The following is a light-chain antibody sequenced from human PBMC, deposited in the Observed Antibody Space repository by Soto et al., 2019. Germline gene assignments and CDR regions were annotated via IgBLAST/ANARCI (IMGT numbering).Light chain of an antibody. V-gene: IGLV2-23*02. J-gene: IGLJ3*02. Sequence: QSALTQPASVSGSPGQSITISCTGTSSDVGSYNLVSWYQQHPGKAPKPMIYEVSKRPSGVSNRFSGSKSGNTASLTISGLQAEDEADYYCCSYAGSSTWGVFGGGTKLTVL. CDR1: SSDVGSYNL. CDR2: EVS. CDR3: CSYAGSSTWGV.